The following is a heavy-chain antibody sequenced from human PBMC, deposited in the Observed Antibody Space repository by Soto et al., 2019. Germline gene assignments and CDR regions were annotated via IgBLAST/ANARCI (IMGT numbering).Heavy chain of an antibody. J-gene: IGHJ6*02. D-gene: IGHD2-21*02. CDR1: GGSISRYY. V-gene: IGHV4-59*01. Sequence: QVQLQESGPGLVKPSETLSLTCTVSGGSISRYYWSWIRQPPGKGLEWIGYMYNTGSTVYNPPFKSRVTISVDTSKNQFSLKLKSVTAADTAVYYCARDLWGYCGTDCYPLDVWVQGTTVTVSS. CDR3: ARDLWGYCGTDCYPLDV. CDR2: MYNTGST.